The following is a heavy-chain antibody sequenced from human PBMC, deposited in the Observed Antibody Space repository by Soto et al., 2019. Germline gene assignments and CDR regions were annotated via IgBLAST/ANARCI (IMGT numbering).Heavy chain of an antibody. J-gene: IGHJ6*02. Sequence: TGGSLRLSCAASGFTFSSYAMSWVRQAPGKGLEWVSAISGSGGSTYYADSVKGRFTISRDNSKNTLYLQMNSLRAEDTAVYYCASLSGGYDILTGYSFYYYGMDVWGQGTTVTVSS. CDR2: ISGSGGST. CDR3: ASLSGGYDILTGYSFYYYGMDV. CDR1: GFTFSSYA. D-gene: IGHD3-9*01. V-gene: IGHV3-23*01.